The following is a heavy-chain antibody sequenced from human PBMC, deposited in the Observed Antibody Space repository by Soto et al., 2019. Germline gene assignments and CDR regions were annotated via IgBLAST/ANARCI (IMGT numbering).Heavy chain of an antibody. CDR2: IKEDGSDT. V-gene: IGHV3-7*01. Sequence: PGWSLRLGCAASGVTVSRQGMTWVRQAPGKGLEWVASIKEDGSDTYYVDSVKGRFTISRDNAKNSLYLQMNSLKVEDTAVYYTEDDLRCTVPSPDYWG. D-gene: IGHD3-16*01. CDR1: GVTVSRQG. J-gene: IGHJ4*01. CDR3: EDDLRCTVPSPDY.